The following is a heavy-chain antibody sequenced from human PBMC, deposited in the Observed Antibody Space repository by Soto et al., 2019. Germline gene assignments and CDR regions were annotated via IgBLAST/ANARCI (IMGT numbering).Heavy chain of an antibody. V-gene: IGHV3-30*18. D-gene: IGHD1-26*01. CDR1: GLIFSNYG. Sequence: GGSLRLSCAASGLIFSNYGMHWVRQAPGKGLEWVALISHDGKNKYYADSVQGRFTISRDNSKNTLYLQMNSLRGDDTAVYYCAKDRPVKARSGSLSSRGQGTLVTVSS. J-gene: IGHJ4*02. CDR3: AKDRPVKARSGSLSS. CDR2: ISHDGKNK.